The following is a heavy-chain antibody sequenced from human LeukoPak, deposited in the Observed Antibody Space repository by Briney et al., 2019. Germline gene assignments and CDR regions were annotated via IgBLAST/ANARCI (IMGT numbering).Heavy chain of an antibody. CDR1: GFTFSDYY. CDR2: LSTSSSFT. CDR3: AKVDKGYCSGGSCYGVFDI. D-gene: IGHD2-15*01. J-gene: IGHJ3*02. V-gene: IGHV3-11*06. Sequence: AGGSLRLPCAASGFTFSDYYVSWIRQAPGKGLEWLSYLSTSSSFTYYADSVKGRFTISRDNAKNTLYLQMNSLRAEDTAVYYCAKVDKGYCSGGSCYGVFDIWGQGTMVTVSS.